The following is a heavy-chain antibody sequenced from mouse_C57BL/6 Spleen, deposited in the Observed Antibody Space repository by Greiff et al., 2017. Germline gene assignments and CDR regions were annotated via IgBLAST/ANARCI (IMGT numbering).Heavy chain of an antibody. D-gene: IGHD1-1*01. V-gene: IGHV1-80*01. J-gene: IGHJ2*01. CDR3: ARHYYGSSWDY. CDR2: IYPGDGDT. CDR1: GYAFSSYW. Sequence: VQLQQSGAELVKPGASVKISCKASGYAFSSYWMNWVKQRPGKGLEWIGQIYPGDGDTNYNGKFKGKATLTADKSSSTAYMQLSSLTSEDSAVYFCARHYYGSSWDYWGQGTTLTVSS.